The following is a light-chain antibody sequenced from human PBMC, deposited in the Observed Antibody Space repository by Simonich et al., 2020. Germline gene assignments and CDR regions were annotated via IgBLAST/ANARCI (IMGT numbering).Light chain of an antibody. CDR3: QQYYSTPYT. J-gene: IGKJ2*01. Sequence: DIVMTQSPDSLAVSLGERATINCKSSQSVIYSSNNKNYLAWYQQKPGQPPKLLIYCASTRESGVPARVSCSGSGTDITLPSSSLQAEDVAVYYCQQYYSTPYTFGQGTKLEIK. CDR1: QSVIYSSNNKNY. CDR2: CAS. V-gene: IGKV4-1*01.